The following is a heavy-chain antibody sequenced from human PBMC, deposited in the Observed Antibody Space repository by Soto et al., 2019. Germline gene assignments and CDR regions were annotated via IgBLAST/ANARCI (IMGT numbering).Heavy chain of an antibody. CDR3: ARGLRRRRYNWFDP. J-gene: IGHJ5*02. CDR2: INHSGST. CDR1: GGSCSGYY. V-gene: IGHV4-34*01. Sequence: QVQLQQWGAGLLKPSETLSLTCAVYGGSCSGYYWSWIRQPLGKGLEWIGEINHSGSTNYNPSLKRRVTISVDTYKNQFSLKLSSVTAADTAVYYCARGLRRRRYNWFDPWGQGTLVTVSS.